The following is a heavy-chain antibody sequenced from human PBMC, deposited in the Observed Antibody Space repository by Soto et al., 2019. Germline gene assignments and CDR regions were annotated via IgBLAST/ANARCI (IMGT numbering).Heavy chain of an antibody. CDR2: IYATGTT. V-gene: IGHV4-4*07. J-gene: IGHJ5*02. CDR3: VRDGTKTLRDWFDP. D-gene: IGHD1-1*01. Sequence: SETLSLTCTVSGASISGFYWSWIRKSAGKGLEWIGRIYATGTTDYNPSLKSRVMMSVDTSKKQFSLKLRSVTAADTAVYYCVRDGTKTLRDWFDPWGQGTLVTVSS. CDR1: GASISGFY.